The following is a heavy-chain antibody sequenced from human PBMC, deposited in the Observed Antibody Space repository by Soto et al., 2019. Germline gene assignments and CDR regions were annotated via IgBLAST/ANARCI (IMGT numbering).Heavy chain of an antibody. CDR2: LYSGGST. Sequence: EVQLVESGGGLVQPGGSLRLSCAASGFTVSSNYMSWVRQAPGKGLEWVSVLYSGGSTYYADSVKGRFTISRHNSKNTLYLQMNSLRAEDTAVYYCARGQWEWLRAYYFDYWGQGTLVTVSA. J-gene: IGHJ4*02. V-gene: IGHV3-53*04. D-gene: IGHD5-12*01. CDR1: GFTVSSNY. CDR3: ARGQWEWLRAYYFDY.